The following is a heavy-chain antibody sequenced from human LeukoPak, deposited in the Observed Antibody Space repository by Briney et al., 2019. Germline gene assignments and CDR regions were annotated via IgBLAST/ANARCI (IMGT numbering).Heavy chain of an antibody. CDR2: ISAYNGNT. J-gene: IGHJ4*02. Sequence: ASVKVSCKASGYSFTAYGINWVRQAPGQGLEWMGWISAYNGNTNYAQKVQGRVTLTTDTSTSTAYMELRSLRSDDTAVYYCARGGSFGTYWGQGSLVSVSS. D-gene: IGHD3-10*01. CDR1: GYSFTAYG. CDR3: ARGGSFGTY. V-gene: IGHV1-18*01.